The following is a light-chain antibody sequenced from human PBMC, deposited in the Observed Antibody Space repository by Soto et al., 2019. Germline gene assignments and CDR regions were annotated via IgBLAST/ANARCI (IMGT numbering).Light chain of an antibody. CDR2: EGS. CDR3: CSYAGSVV. J-gene: IGLJ2*01. Sequence: QSALTQPASVSGSPGQSITISCTGTSSDVGSYNLVSWYQQHPGKAPKLMIYEGSKRPSGVSNHFSGSKSGNTASLTISGLQAEDEADYYCCSYAGSVVFGGGTKLTVL. V-gene: IGLV2-23*01. CDR1: SSDVGSYNL.